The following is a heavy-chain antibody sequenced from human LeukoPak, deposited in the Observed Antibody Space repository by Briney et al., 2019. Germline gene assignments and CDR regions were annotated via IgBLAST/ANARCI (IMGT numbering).Heavy chain of an antibody. V-gene: IGHV3-15*01. J-gene: IGHJ4*02. CDR3: TTVHSRLLRFFDY. Sequence: GGSLRLSCAASGFTFSSYEMNWVRQAPGKGLEWVGRIKSKTDGGTTDYAAPVKGRFTISRDDSKNTLYLQMNSLKTEDTAVYYCTTVHSRLLRFFDYWGQGTLVTVSS. CDR2: IKSKTDGGTT. CDR1: GFTFSSYE. D-gene: IGHD2-15*01.